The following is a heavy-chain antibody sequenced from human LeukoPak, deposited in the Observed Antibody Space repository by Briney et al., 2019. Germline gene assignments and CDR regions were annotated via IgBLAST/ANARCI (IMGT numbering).Heavy chain of an antibody. V-gene: IGHV4-38-2*02. CDR3: ARASYSYDINGWVPFDY. D-gene: IGHD3-22*01. Sequence: SETLSLTCTVSGYSISSGYYWGWIRQPPGKGLEWIGSIYHSGSTYYNPSLKSRVTISVDTSKNQFSLKLSSVTAADTAVYYCARASYSYDINGWVPFDYWGQGTLVTVSS. CDR1: GYSISSGYY. CDR2: IYHSGST. J-gene: IGHJ4*02.